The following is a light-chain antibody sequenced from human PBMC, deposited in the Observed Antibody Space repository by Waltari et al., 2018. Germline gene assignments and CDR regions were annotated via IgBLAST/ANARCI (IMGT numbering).Light chain of an antibody. J-gene: IGKJ2*01. CDR1: QNLFYNSDNKNY. Sequence: DIVMTQSPDSLAVSLGERVTIHCRSSQNLFYNSDNKNYLAWFQQKPGQPPKLLIYWASTRESGVPDRFSGSGSGTEFTLTISSLQAADVAVYYCQQCYSTPYTFGQGTKLEIK. V-gene: IGKV4-1*01. CDR3: QQCYSTPYT. CDR2: WAS.